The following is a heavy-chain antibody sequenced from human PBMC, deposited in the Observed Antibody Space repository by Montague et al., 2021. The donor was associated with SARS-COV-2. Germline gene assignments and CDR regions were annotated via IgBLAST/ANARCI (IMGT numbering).Heavy chain of an antibody. CDR2: TCYRSKWYN. CDR1: GDSVPSNSAA. CDR3: ARGDEEQWLVHYYYYGMDV. Sequence: CAISGDSVPSNSAAWNWLRQSPSRGLEWLGRTCYRSKWYNDYAVSLKXXITINPDTSKNQFSLQLNSVTPEDTAVYYCARGDEEQWLVHYYYYGMDVWGQGTTVTVSS. D-gene: IGHD6-19*01. V-gene: IGHV6-1*01. J-gene: IGHJ6*02.